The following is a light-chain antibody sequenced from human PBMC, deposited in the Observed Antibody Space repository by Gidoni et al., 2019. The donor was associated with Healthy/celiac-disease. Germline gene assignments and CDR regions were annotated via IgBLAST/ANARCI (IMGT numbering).Light chain of an antibody. V-gene: IGLV3-1*01. Sequence: SYELTQPPSVSVSPGQTASITCSGDKLWDKYACWYQQKPGQSPVLVIYQDSKRPSGIPERFSGSNSGNTATLTISGTQAMDEAYYYCQAWDSSTVVFGGGTKLTVL. CDR1: KLWDKY. J-gene: IGLJ2*01. CDR2: QDS. CDR3: QAWDSSTVV.